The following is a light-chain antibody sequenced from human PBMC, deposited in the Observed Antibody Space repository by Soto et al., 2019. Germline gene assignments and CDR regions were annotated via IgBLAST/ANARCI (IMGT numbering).Light chain of an antibody. CDR2: DAS. CDR3: QQYNSYSWT. Sequence: DIQMTQSPSSLSASVVDTVTITCRASQSISSWLAWYQQKPGKAPKLLIYDASSLESGVPSRFSGSGSGTEFTLTISSLQPDDFATYYCQQYNSYSWTFGQGTKVDIK. V-gene: IGKV1-5*01. CDR1: QSISSW. J-gene: IGKJ1*01.